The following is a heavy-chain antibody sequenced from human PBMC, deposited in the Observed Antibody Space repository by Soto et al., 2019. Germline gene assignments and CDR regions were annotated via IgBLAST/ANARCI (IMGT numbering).Heavy chain of an antibody. V-gene: IGHV1-18*04. D-gene: IGHD4-17*01. CDR1: GYTFTSYD. J-gene: IGHJ4*02. CDR3: ARDEWVTTVLGY. CDR2: ISASTGDT. Sequence: QVQLVQSGAEVKQPGASVKVSCKTSGYTFTSYDINWVRQAPGQGLEWMGWISASTGDTNYAPKFQCRFAMTTDTSTTTAHMELRSLRSDDTAVYYCARDEWVTTVLGYWGQGTLVTVSS.